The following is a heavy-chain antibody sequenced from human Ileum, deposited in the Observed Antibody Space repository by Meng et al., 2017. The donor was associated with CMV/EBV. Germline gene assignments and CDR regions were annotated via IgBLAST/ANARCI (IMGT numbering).Heavy chain of an antibody. V-gene: IGHV1-69*05. CDR3: ANGGREWELRD. Sequence: SVNVSCKASGGTFSSYAISWVRQAPGQGLEWMGGIIPIFGTANYAQKFQGRVTITTDESTSTAYMELSSLRSEDTAVYYCANGGREWELRDWGQGTLVTVSS. J-gene: IGHJ4*02. CDR1: GGTFSSYA. CDR2: IIPIFGTA. D-gene: IGHD1-26*01.